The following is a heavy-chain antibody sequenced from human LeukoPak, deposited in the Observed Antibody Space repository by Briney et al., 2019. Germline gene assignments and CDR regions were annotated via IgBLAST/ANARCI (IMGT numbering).Heavy chain of an antibody. D-gene: IGHD2-2*01. CDR1: GLSFRNAW. CDR3: TTRGYCSGPGCYSDY. CDR2: VKSKVDGETA. V-gene: IGHV3-15*07. Sequence: SGGSLRLSCRASGLSFRNAWMNWVRQAPGKGLEWVGRVKSKVDGETAEYAALVKGRFNISRDDSKKTLYLEMNSLEVEDTAVYYCTTRGYCSGPGCYSDYWGQGTLVTVSP. J-gene: IGHJ4*02.